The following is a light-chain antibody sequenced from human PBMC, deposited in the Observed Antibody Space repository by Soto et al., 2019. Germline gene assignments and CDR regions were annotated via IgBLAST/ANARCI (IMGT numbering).Light chain of an antibody. V-gene: IGLV2-14*01. Sequence: QSALNQPASVSGSPGQSITISCTGTSSDIGGYNYVSWYQQHPGKAPKLMIYDVSYRPSGVSDRFSGSKSGNTASLTISGRQAEDEADYHCSSFATTTIPVFGGGTQLTVL. CDR3: SSFATTTIPV. J-gene: IGLJ2*01. CDR1: SSDIGGYNY. CDR2: DVS.